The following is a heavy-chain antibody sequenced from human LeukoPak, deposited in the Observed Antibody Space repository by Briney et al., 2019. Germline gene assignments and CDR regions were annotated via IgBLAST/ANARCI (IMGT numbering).Heavy chain of an antibody. Sequence: GGSLRLSCAASAFSLNAYNMNWVRQAPGKGLEWVSSISYTGTYIYYADSVKGRFTISRDNAQNSLYLQMNSLRAEYTAIYYCLRDRGTYRPIDYWGQGTLVTVSS. D-gene: IGHD3-10*01. CDR3: LRDRGTYRPIDY. V-gene: IGHV3-21*04. CDR1: AFSLNAYN. CDR2: ISYTGTYI. J-gene: IGHJ4*02.